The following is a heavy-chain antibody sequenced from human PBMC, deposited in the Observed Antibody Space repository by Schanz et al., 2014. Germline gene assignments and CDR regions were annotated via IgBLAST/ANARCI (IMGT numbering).Heavy chain of an antibody. D-gene: IGHD5-18*01. Sequence: VQLVESGGTLVKPGGSLRLSCVVSGFTFSDYYMSWIRQAPGKGLEWVSVIYSGGSTYYADSVKGRFTISRDNSKNTLYLQMNSLRAEDTALYYCASERGYSYGYGAFDIWGQGTMVTVSS. CDR1: GFTFSDYY. CDR3: ASERGYSYGYGAFDI. J-gene: IGHJ3*02. CDR2: IYSGGST. V-gene: IGHV3-66*01.